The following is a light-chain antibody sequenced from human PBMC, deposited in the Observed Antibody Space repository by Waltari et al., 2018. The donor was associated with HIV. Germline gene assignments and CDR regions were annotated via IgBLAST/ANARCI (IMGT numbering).Light chain of an antibody. CDR1: QSVSSTY. J-gene: IGKJ1*01. CDR3: QQYGSSWT. Sequence: EIVLTQSPGTLSLSPGERATLSCSASQSVSSTYSAWYQQKPGQAPRLLIYRASSRATGIPDRFSGSGSGTDFTLTISRLEPEDFAVYYCQQYGSSWTSGQGTKVESK. V-gene: IGKV3-20*01. CDR2: RAS.